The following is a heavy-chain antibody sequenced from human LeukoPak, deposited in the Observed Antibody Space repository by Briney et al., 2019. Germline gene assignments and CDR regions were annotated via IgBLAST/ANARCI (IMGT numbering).Heavy chain of an antibody. V-gene: IGHV3-49*03. J-gene: IGHJ4*02. CDR1: GFTFGEYA. CDR2: IRSKAYGETA. D-gene: IGHD1-1*01. CDR3: TRDRGAYNLYDY. Sequence: GGSLRLSCTASGFTFGEYAMSWIRQAPGKGLEWVGFIRSKAYGETADYAASVKGRFTISRDDSKAIAYLQMNSLKTEDTAVYHCTRDRGAYNLYDYWGQGTLVTVSS.